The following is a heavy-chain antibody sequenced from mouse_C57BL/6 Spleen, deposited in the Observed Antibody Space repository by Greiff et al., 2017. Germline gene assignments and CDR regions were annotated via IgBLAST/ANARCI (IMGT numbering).Heavy chain of an antibody. CDR1: GYTFTSYG. D-gene: IGHD1-3*01. J-gene: IGHJ4*01. Sequence: VKLQQSGAELARPGASVKLSCKASGYTFTSYGISWVKQRTGQGLEWIGEIYPRSGNTYYNEKFKGKATLTADKSSSTAYMELRSLTSEDSAVYFCASGGKDAMDYWGQGTSVTVSS. CDR3: ASGGKDAMDY. CDR2: IYPRSGNT. V-gene: IGHV1-81*01.